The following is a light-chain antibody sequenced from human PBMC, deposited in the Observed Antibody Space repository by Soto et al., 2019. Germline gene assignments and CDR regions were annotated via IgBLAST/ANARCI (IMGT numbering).Light chain of an antibody. V-gene: IGKV4-1*01. J-gene: IGKJ4*01. CDR2: WAS. Sequence: DIVMTQSPDSLAESLGERDTINCKSSQSVFYSSNSKNYLAWYQQKPGQPPKLLIYWASTRESGVPDRFSGSGSGTDFTLTISSLQAEDVAVYYCQQYYSSPLTFGGGTKVEIK. CDR1: QSVFYSSNSKNY. CDR3: QQYYSSPLT.